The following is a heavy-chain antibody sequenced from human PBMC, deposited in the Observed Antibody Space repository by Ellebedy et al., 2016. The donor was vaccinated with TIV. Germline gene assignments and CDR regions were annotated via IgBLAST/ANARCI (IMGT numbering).Heavy chain of an antibody. J-gene: IGHJ4*02. D-gene: IGHD5-18*01. Sequence: LRLSCTVFGGPITSGAYYWSWIRQPPGTGLEWIGYIYSSGNTYYNPSLKSRVTISLDTSKNQFSLKLSSVTAADSAVYYCARAVDTAIVINYWGQGTLVIVSS. CDR1: GGPITSGAYY. CDR3: ARAVDTAIVINY. CDR2: IYSSGNT. V-gene: IGHV4-30-4*01.